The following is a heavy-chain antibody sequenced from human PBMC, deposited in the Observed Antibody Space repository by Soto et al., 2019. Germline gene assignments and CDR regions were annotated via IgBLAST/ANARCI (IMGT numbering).Heavy chain of an antibody. CDR2: IYNSGSA. CDR3: ARQITGTTGFDY. D-gene: IGHD1-7*01. CDR1: DGSISSFY. Sequence: SETLSLTCTVSDGSISSFYWTWIRQPPGKGLEWIGYIYNSGSATYNPSLRSRASISVDTSKNQFFLKLTSVTATDTAVYYCARQITGTTGFDYWGQGTLVTVSS. J-gene: IGHJ4*02. V-gene: IGHV4-59*08.